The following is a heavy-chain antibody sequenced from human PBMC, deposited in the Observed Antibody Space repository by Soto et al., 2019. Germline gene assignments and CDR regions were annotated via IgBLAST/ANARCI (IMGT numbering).Heavy chain of an antibody. CDR1: GGSISTVDYW. J-gene: IGHJ4*02. Sequence: QVQLQESGPGLVKPSQTLSLTCTVSGGSISTVDYWWSWIRQSPDMGLEWIGHIYDGGRTYNNPSLESRVTLSVDTSSIQLSSTLRSLTAAETAVHHCARWPSRYNADSWGQGTLVTVSS. CDR2: IYDGGRT. CDR3: ARWPSRYNADS. D-gene: IGHD1-1*01. V-gene: IGHV4-30-4*01.